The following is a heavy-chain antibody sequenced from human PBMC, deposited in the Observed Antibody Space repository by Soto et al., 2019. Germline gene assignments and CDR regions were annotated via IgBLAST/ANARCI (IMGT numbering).Heavy chain of an antibody. D-gene: IGHD5-18*01. J-gene: IGHJ4*02. CDR2: IWYDGSLK. Sequence: GGSLRLSCAASGFTFNTYGMYWVRQAPGKGLEWVAVIWYDGSLKYYADSVKGRFTISRDNSKNTLYLQINSLRAEDTAVYYCARARGYTYGPPTYWGQGTLVTVSS. CDR3: ARARGYTYGPPTY. V-gene: IGHV3-33*01. CDR1: GFTFNTYG.